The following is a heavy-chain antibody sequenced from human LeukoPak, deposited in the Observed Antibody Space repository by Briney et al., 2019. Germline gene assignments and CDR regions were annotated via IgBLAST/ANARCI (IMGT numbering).Heavy chain of an antibody. D-gene: IGHD3-3*01. CDR2: ISGRGGST. V-gene: IGHV3-23*01. CDR1: GFTFSSYA. CDR3: AKDQPYYDFWSGYDNLVSGYYFDY. Sequence: QPGGSLRLSCAASGFTFSSYAMSWVRQAPGKGLEWVSDISGRGGSTYYADSVKGRFTISRDNSKNTLYLQMNSLRAEDTAVYYCAKDQPYYDFWSGYDNLVSGYYFDYWGQGTLVTVSS. J-gene: IGHJ4*02.